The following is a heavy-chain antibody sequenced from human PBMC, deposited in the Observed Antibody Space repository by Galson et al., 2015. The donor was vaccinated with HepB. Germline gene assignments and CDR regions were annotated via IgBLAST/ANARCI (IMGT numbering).Heavy chain of an antibody. Sequence: SLRLSCAASGFTFSRYAMSWVRQAPGKGLEWVAVISYDGSNKYYADSVKGRFTISRDNSKNTLYLQMNSLRAEDTAVYYCARDGVYGDYRVFDYWGQGTLVTVSS. V-gene: IGHV3-30-3*01. CDR3: ARDGVYGDYRVFDY. CDR1: GFTFSRYA. J-gene: IGHJ4*02. CDR2: ISYDGSNK. D-gene: IGHD4-17*01.